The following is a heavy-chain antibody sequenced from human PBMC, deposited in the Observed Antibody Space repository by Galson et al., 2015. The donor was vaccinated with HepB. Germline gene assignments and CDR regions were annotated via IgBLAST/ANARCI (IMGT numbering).Heavy chain of an antibody. D-gene: IGHD3-10*01. J-gene: IGHJ4*02. CDR1: GFTVSSNY. Sequence: SLRLSCAASGFTVSSNYMSWVRQAPGKGLEWVSVIYSGGSTYYADSVKGRFTISRDNSKNTLYLQMNSLRDEDTAVYYCARVPDTMVRGVITREYYFDYWGQGTLVTVSS. CDR3: ARVPDTMVRGVITREYYFDY. V-gene: IGHV3-66*01. CDR2: IYSGGST.